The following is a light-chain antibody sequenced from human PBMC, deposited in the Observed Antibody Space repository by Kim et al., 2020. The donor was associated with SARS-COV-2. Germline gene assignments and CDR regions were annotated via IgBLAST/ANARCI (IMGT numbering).Light chain of an antibody. CDR1: SGDVGRYNL. CDR3: CSYAGATKYV. V-gene: IGLV2-23*02. J-gene: IGLJ1*01. Sequence: TGFGTRPSGDVGRYNLGSWYEQRPGKAPNLIVYEVRRQPSGVSNRFAGSKSGNTASLTISGLQAEDEADYYCCSYAGATKYVFGTGTKVTVL. CDR2: EVR.